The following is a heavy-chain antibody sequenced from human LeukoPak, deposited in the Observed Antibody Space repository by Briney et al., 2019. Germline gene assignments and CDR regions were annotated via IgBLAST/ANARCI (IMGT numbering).Heavy chain of an antibody. D-gene: IGHD6-13*01. CDR3: AREGEDSSSWYESNWFDP. V-gene: IGHV3-7*01. J-gene: IGHJ5*02. CDR2: IKQDGSEK. CDR1: GFTFSSYW. Sequence: GGSLRLSCAASGFTFSSYWMSWVRQAPGKGLEWVANIKQDGSEKYYVDSVKGRFTISRDNAKNSLYLQMNSLRAEDTAVYYCAREGEDSSSWYESNWFDPWGQGTLVTVSS.